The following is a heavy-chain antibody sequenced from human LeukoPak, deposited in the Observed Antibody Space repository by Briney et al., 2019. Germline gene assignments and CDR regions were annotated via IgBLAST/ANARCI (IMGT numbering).Heavy chain of an antibody. D-gene: IGHD4-17*01. V-gene: IGHV1-18*01. J-gene: IGHJ3*02. CDR1: GYTFTNHG. CDR2: FSTYNGNT. CDR3: ARSGGWAYGDYDGFIAFDI. Sequence: ASVNVSCKASGYTFTNHGISWVRQAPGQGLEWMGWFSTYNGNTNYAQKLQGRVTMTTDTSTSTAYMELRSLRSDDTAVYYCARSGGWAYGDYDGFIAFDIWGQGTMVTVSS.